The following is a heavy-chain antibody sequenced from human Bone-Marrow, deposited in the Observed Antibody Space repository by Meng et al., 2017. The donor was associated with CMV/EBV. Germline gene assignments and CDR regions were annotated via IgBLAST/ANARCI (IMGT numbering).Heavy chain of an antibody. D-gene: IGHD2-2*01. CDR2: ISYDGSNK. J-gene: IGHJ6*02. V-gene: IGHV3-30*04. CDR1: GFTFSSYA. Sequence: GGSLRLSCAASGFTFSSYAMHWVRQAPGKGLEWVAVISYDGSNKYYADSVKGRFTISRDNSKNTLYLQMNSLRAEDTAVYYCARGDCSSTSCYPYHGMDVWGQGTTVTASS. CDR3: ARGDCSSTSCYPYHGMDV.